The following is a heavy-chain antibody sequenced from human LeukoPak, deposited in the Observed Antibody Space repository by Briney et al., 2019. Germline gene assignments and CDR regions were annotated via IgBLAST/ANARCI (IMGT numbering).Heavy chain of an antibody. J-gene: IGHJ5*02. D-gene: IGHD3-3*01. V-gene: IGHV3-7*01. Sequence: GGSLRLSCAASGFIINDYWMSWVRQAPGKGLEWVANIKKDGSDAYYVESVKGRFTISRGNAENSLFLQMNSLRVEDTAVYYCARGVPHYDFWSGYSSNYFDPWGQGILVTVSS. CDR1: GFIINDYW. CDR3: ARGVPHYDFWSGYSSNYFDP. CDR2: IKKDGSDA.